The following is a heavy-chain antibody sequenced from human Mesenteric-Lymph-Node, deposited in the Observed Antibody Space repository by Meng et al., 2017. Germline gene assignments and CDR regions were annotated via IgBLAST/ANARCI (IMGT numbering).Heavy chain of an antibody. Sequence: QVQLGEAGAGVKKPGSSVKVSCKASGGTFSSYTISWVRQAPGQGLEWMGRIIPILGIANYAQKFQGRVTITADKSTSTAYMELSSLRSEDTAVYYCARDQDSGSYHPGDAFDIWGQGTMVTVSS. J-gene: IGHJ3*02. CDR2: IIPILGIA. D-gene: IGHD1-26*01. V-gene: IGHV1-69*08. CDR3: ARDQDSGSYHPGDAFDI. CDR1: GGTFSSYT.